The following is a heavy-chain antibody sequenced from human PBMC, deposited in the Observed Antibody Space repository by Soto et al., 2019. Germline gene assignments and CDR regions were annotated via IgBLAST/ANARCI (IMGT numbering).Heavy chain of an antibody. CDR3: ARGIATGQLDP. D-gene: IGHD2-15*01. CDR1: GYTFTRYT. J-gene: IGHJ5*02. V-gene: IGHV1-3*01. Sequence: QVQLVQSGAEVKKPGASVKISCKASGYTFTRYTMNWVRQAPGQRLEWMGWSNPDNGNTKSSQKFQDRVIITRYTSASTAYMDLSSLRFEDAAVYYCARGIATGQLDPWGQGTLVTVSS. CDR2: SNPDNGNT.